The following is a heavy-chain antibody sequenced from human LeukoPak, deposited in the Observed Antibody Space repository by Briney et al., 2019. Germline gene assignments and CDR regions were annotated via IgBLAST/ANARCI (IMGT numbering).Heavy chain of an antibody. V-gene: IGHV1-8*03. CDR1: GHNFISYD. Sequence: GASVKVSCKASGHNFISYDINWVRQATGQGLEWMAYMNPNSGKTGCAQTFQGRVTITWNTSINTAYMELSSLRSDDTALYYCAKEGFDVWGQGTLVTVSS. J-gene: IGHJ3*01. CDR3: AKEGFDV. CDR2: MNPNSGKT.